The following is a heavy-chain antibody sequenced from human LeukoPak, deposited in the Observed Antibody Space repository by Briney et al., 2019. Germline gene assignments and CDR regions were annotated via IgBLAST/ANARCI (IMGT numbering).Heavy chain of an antibody. CDR3: ARKTYSYGYRGAFDI. CDR2: ISAYNGNT. V-gene: IGHV1-18*01. D-gene: IGHD5-18*01. J-gene: IGHJ3*02. Sequence: ASVKVSCKASGYTCTSYGISWVRQAPGQGLEWMGWISAYNGNTNYAQKLQGRVTMTTDTSTSTAYMELRSLRSDDTAVYYCARKTYSYGYRGAFDIWGQGTMVTVSS. CDR1: GYTCTSYG.